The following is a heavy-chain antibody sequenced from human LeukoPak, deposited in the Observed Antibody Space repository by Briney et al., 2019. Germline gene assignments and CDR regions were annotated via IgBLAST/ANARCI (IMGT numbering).Heavy chain of an antibody. Sequence: GASVKVSCKTSGYSFTDYYMHWVRQAPGQGLEWMGWINPNSGGTSSAQKFQGRVTMTRDTSITTVYVEMNWLTSDDTAIYYCARGDRLHGGPDLIGPWGQGTLVTVSP. V-gene: IGHV1-2*02. CDR2: INPNSGGT. J-gene: IGHJ5*02. CDR1: GYSFTDYY. D-gene: IGHD2-21*01. CDR3: ARGDRLHGGPDLIGP.